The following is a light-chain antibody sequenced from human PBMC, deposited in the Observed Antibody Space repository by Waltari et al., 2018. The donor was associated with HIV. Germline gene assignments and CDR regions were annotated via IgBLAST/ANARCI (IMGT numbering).Light chain of an antibody. CDR2: DAS. Sequence: EVVMTQSQGTLSVSPGERATPSCRSSENIRSNLAWYQQKPGQAPRLLFYDASARATGVPARFSGSGSGTEFTLTISGLQSEDFAIYYCQQYSRWPPTWTFGQGTKVDVK. J-gene: IGKJ1*01. CDR1: ENIRSN. CDR3: QQYSRWPPTWT. V-gene: IGKV3-15*01.